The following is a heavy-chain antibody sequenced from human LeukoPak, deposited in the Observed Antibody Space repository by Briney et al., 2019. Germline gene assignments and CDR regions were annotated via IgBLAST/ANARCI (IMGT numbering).Heavy chain of an antibody. CDR2: ISGRDDST. CDR3: AKWGDYDILTGYYDPDY. CDR1: GFTVTNYA. V-gene: IGHV3-23*01. Sequence: GGSLRLSCAASGFTVTNYAMYWVRQAPGKGLEWVSAISGRDDSTYYADSVKGRFTISRDTSKNTLFLQMNSLRAGDTAVYYCAKWGDYDILTGYYDPDYWGQGTLVTVSS. J-gene: IGHJ4*02. D-gene: IGHD3-9*01.